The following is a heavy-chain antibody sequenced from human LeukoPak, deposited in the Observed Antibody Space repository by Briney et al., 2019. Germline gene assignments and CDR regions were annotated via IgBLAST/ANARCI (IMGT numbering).Heavy chain of an antibody. Sequence: SETLSLTCTVSGGSVSSGSYYWSWIRQPPGKGLEWIGYIYYSGSTNYNPSLKSRVTISVDTSKNQFSLKPSSVTAADTAVYYCARARYFDWLLPQYFDYWGQGTLVTVSS. CDR1: GGSVSSGSYY. J-gene: IGHJ4*02. D-gene: IGHD3-9*01. V-gene: IGHV4-61*01. CDR3: ARARYFDWLLPQYFDY. CDR2: IYYSGST.